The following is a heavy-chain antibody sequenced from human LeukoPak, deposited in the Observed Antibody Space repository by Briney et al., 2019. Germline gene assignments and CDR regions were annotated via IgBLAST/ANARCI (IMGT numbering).Heavy chain of an antibody. CDR3: ARGGLCSSTSCYGYYYGMDV. CDR1: GYTFTSYG. J-gene: IGHJ6*02. CDR2: ISAYNGYT. V-gene: IGHV1-18*01. D-gene: IGHD2-2*01. Sequence: ASVKVSCKASGYTFTSYGITWVRQAPGQGRERMGWISAYNGYTNYAQKLQGRVTMTTDTSTSTAYMELRSLRSDDTAVYYCARGGLCSSTSCYGYYYGMDVWGQGTTVTVSS.